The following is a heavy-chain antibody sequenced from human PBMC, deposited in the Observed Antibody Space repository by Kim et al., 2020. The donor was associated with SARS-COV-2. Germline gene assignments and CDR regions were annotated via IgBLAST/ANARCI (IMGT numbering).Heavy chain of an antibody. Sequence: TSSAPKFQGRVTMTRETSTSTGFMELSSLRSADTDVYYCARNKDSGFDYWGQGTLVTVSS. CDR2: T. V-gene: IGHV1-46*01. J-gene: IGHJ4*02. CDR3: ARNKDSGFDY. D-gene: IGHD1-26*01.